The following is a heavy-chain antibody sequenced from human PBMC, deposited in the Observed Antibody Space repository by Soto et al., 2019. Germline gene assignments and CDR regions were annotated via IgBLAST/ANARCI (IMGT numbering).Heavy chain of an antibody. Sequence: GGSLRLSCAASGFRFSLFWMSWVRQTPGKGLEWVANINEDGSEKFFADSVKGRFTISRDNAKNSLSLQMNSLTAADTAVYYCASRDPGTSVDYWGQGTLVTVSS. J-gene: IGHJ4*02. CDR1: GFRFSLFW. V-gene: IGHV3-7*03. D-gene: IGHD1-7*01. CDR3: ASRDPGTSVDY. CDR2: INEDGSEK.